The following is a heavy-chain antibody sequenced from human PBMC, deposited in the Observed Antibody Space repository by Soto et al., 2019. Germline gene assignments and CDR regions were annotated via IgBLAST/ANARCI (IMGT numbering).Heavy chain of an antibody. V-gene: IGHV3-30-3*01. CDR1: GFTFSSYA. Sequence: QVPLVESGGGVVQPGRSLRLSCAASGFTFSSYAMHWVRQAPGKGLEWVAVISYDGSNKYYADTVKGRFTISRDNCKNTLYLQMNSLRAEDTAVYYCAREVIVVVTAPAFDIWGQGTMVTVSS. CDR2: ISYDGSNK. D-gene: IGHD2-21*02. CDR3: AREVIVVVTAPAFDI. J-gene: IGHJ3*02.